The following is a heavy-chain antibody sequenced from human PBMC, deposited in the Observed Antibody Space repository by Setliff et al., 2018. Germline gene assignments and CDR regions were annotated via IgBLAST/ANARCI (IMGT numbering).Heavy chain of an antibody. J-gene: IGHJ4*02. Sequence: SETLSLTCAVYGGSFSGYYWSWIRQPPGKGLEWIGEINHSGSTNYNPSLKSRVTISVDTSKNQFSLKLSSVTAADTAVYYCARGLRRTFRRLDWLGFFGDWGQGAMVTVSS. CDR2: INHSGST. V-gene: IGHV4-34*01. D-gene: IGHD3-9*01. CDR3: ARGLRRTFRRLDWLGFFGD. CDR1: GGSFSGYY.